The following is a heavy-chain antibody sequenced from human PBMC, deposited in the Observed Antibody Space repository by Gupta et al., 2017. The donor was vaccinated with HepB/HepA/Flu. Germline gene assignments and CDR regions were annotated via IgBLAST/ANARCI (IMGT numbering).Heavy chain of an antibody. CDR3: SWSLNY. D-gene: IGHD1-26*01. CDR1: GFIFSTSW. Sequence: EVHVVESGGALVQPGGSLRLSCAASGFIFSTSWMGWVRQAPEKGLEWVANINQDGSEKYYVDSVKGRFAISRDNVKNSVYLQINSLRVEDTAVYYCSWSLNYWGQGTLVTVSS. V-gene: IGHV3-7*01. J-gene: IGHJ4*02. CDR2: INQDGSEK.